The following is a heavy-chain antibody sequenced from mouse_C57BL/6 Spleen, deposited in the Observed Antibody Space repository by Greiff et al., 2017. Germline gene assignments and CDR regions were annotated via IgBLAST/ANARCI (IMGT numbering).Heavy chain of an antibody. V-gene: IGHV1-42*01. Sequence: VQLQQSGPELVKPGASVKISCKASGYSFTGYYMNWVKQSPEKSLEWIGEINPSTGGTTYNQKFKAKATLTVDKSSSTAYMQLKSLTSEDSAVYYCARYEVDYVSFAYWGQGTLVTVSA. CDR2: INPSTGGT. CDR3: ARYEVDYVSFAY. D-gene: IGHD2-13*01. CDR1: GYSFTGYY. J-gene: IGHJ3*01.